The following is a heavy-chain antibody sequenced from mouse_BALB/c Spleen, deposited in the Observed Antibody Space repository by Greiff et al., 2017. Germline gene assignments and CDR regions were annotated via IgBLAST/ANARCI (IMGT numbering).Heavy chain of an antibody. CDR2: INSNGGST. Sequence: LVESGGCLVLPGWSLIHSCSASGFLFSSYGLPWVRQPPDKRMELVATINSNGGSTYYPDSVKGRFTNSRDNAKNTLYLQMSSLKSEDTAMYYCARDYGNYYPYAYWGQGNLVTVTA. CDR3: ARDYGNYYPYAY. V-gene: IGHV5-6-3*01. J-gene: IGHJ3*01. D-gene: IGHD2-1*01. CDR1: GFLFSSYG.